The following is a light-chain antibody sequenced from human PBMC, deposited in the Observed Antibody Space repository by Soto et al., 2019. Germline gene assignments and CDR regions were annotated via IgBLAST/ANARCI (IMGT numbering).Light chain of an antibody. CDR1: QSLLHSNGYNY. CDR2: LGS. J-gene: IGKJ3*01. CDR3: QQRSNWPT. V-gene: IGKV2-28*01. Sequence: DIVMTQSPLSLPVTPGEPASISCRSSQSLLHSNGYNYLDWYLQKPGQSPQLLIYLGSNRSSGVPDRFSGSGSGTDFTLTISSLEPEDFAVYYCQQRSNWPTFGPGTKVDIK.